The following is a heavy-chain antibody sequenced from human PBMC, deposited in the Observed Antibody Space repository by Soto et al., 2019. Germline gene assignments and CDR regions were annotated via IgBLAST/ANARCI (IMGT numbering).Heavy chain of an antibody. CDR2: ISTSGSTI. J-gene: IGHJ6*02. V-gene: IGHV3-48*03. D-gene: IGHD6-13*01. CDR1: GFTFSSYE. CDR3: ARENSPAGMDV. Sequence: ESGGGLAQPGGSLRLSCAASGFTFSSYEMIWVRQAPGKGLEWVSYISTSGSTIYYADSVKGRFTISRDNAKNSLHLQMNSLRAEDTAVYYCARENSPAGMDVWAQGTTVTVSS.